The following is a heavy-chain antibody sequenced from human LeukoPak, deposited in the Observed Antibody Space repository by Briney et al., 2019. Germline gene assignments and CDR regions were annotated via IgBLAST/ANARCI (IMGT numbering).Heavy chain of an antibody. CDR1: GYTLTELS. D-gene: IGHD3-22*01. J-gene: IGHJ4*02. CDR3: ATVIANYYHSSGYYN. V-gene: IGHV1-24*01. CDR2: FDPEDGET. Sequence: ASVKVSCKVSGYTLTELSMHWVRQAPGKGLEWMGGFDPEDGETVYAQKFQGRVTMTEDTSTDTAYMELSSLRSEDTAVYYCATVIANYYHSSGYYNWGQGTLVTVSS.